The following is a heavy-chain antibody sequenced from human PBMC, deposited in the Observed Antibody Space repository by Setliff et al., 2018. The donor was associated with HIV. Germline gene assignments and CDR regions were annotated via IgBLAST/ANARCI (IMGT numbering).Heavy chain of an antibody. CDR1: GGSFSGYY. Sequence: PSETLSLTCAVYGGSFSGYYWSWIRQPPGKGLEWIGEINHSGSTNYNPSLKGRVTISVDTSKNQFSLKLSFVTAADTAVYYCKIYYYYMDVWGKGTTVTVS. J-gene: IGHJ6*03. CDR2: INHSGST. CDR3: KIYYYYMDV. V-gene: IGHV4-34*01.